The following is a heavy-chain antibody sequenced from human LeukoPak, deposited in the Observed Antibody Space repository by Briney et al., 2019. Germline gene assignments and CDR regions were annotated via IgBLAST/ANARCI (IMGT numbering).Heavy chain of an antibody. CDR1: GFTVSSNY. V-gene: IGHV3-53*01. D-gene: IGHD3-22*01. CDR3: ARDRRYYDSSGYYFHWYFDL. J-gene: IGHJ2*01. Sequence: GGSLRLFCAASGFTVSSNYMSWVRQAPGKGLEWVSLIYSGVSTYYADSVKGRFTISRDNSKNTLYLQMNSLRAEDTALYYCARDRRYYDSSGYYFHWYFDLWGRGTLVTVSS. CDR2: IYSGVST.